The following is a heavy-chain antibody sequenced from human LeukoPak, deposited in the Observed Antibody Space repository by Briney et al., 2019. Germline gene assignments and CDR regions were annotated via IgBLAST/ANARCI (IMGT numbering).Heavy chain of an antibody. V-gene: IGHV4-59*08. Sequence: PSETLSLTCTVSGGSISSYYWSWIRQPPGKGLEWIGYIYYSGSTNYNPSPKSRVTISVDTSKNQFSLKLSSVTAADTAVYYCARFSFMVRGARHEPYYYYGMDVWGQGTTVTVSS. CDR3: ARFSFMVRGARHEPYYYYGMDV. CDR1: GGSISSYY. D-gene: IGHD3-10*01. J-gene: IGHJ6*02. CDR2: IYYSGST.